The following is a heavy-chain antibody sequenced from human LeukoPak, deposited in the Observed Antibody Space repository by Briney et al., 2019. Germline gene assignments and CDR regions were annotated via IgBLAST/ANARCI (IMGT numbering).Heavy chain of an antibody. V-gene: IGHV3-23*01. CDR1: GFTVSSNY. Sequence: GGSLRLSCAASGFTVSSNYMSWVRQAPGKGLEWVSAISGGGNVTFYSDSVRGRFTISRDNSKNTLYLQMNSLRAEDTAIYYCAKDEGTTPFYYYYMDVWGKGTSVTVSS. CDR2: ISGGGNVT. CDR3: AKDEGTTPFYYYYMDV. J-gene: IGHJ6*03. D-gene: IGHD1-7*01.